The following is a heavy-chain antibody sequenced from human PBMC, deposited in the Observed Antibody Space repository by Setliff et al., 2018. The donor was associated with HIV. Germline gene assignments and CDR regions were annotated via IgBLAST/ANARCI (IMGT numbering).Heavy chain of an antibody. D-gene: IGHD6-13*01. Sequence: GGSLRLSCAASGFTFSSYWMHWVRQAPGKGLVWVSRIKSDGSYTSYADSAKGRFTISRDNAKNTLHLQMNSLRAEDTAVYYCVRGLAAAGGYAMDVWGQGTTVTSP. CDR1: GFTFSSYW. V-gene: IGHV3-74*01. CDR3: VRGLAAAGGYAMDV. CDR2: IKSDGSYT. J-gene: IGHJ6*02.